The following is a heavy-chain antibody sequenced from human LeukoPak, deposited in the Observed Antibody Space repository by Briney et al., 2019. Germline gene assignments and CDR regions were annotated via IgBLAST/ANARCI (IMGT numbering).Heavy chain of an antibody. Sequence: PGGSLRLSCAASGFTFSSYAMHWVRQAPGKGLEWVAVISYDRSNKYYADSVKGRFTNSRDNSKNTLYLQMNSLRAEDTAVYYCARAGDDSSGYYYGPTSYYYYGMDVWGQGTTVTVSS. D-gene: IGHD3-22*01. CDR1: GFTFSSYA. CDR2: ISYDRSNK. V-gene: IGHV3-30*04. J-gene: IGHJ6*02. CDR3: ARAGDDSSGYYYGPTSYYYYGMDV.